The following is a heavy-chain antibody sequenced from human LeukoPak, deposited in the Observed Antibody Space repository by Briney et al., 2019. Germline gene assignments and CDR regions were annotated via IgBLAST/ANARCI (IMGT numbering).Heavy chain of an antibody. CDR1: GFTFSTYA. D-gene: IGHD7-27*01. J-gene: IGHJ4*02. CDR3: LKDRLGAGDY. Sequence: PGGSLRLSCSASGFTFSTYATHWVRQAPGKGLEYVSSITSNGDTTYYTDSVRGRFTISRDNSKNTLYLQMSSLRAEDTAVYYCLKDRLGAGDYWGQGTLVSVSS. CDR2: ITSNGDTT. V-gene: IGHV3-64D*06.